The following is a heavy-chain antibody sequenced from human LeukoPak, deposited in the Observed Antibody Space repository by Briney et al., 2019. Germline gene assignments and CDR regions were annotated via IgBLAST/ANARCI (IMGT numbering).Heavy chain of an antibody. V-gene: IGHV4-4*02. CDR1: GGSISSSNW. J-gene: IGHJ5*02. CDR3: ARANLYYGSGSYGGRWFDP. D-gene: IGHD3-10*01. CDR2: IYHNGST. Sequence: SETLSLTCAVSGGSISSSNWWSWVRQPPGKGLEWIGEIYHNGSTNYIPSLKSRVTISVDKSKNQFSLKLSSVTAADTAVYYCARANLYYGSGSYGGRWFDPWGQGTLVTVSS.